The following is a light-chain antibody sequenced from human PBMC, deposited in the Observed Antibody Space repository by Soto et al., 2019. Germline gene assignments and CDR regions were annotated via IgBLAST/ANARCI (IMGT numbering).Light chain of an antibody. CDR2: DVS. CDR3: SSYKSSSTYL. V-gene: IGLV2-14*03. CDR1: SSY. J-gene: IGLJ7*01. Sequence: QSALTQPASVSASPGQSITISCTGTSSYVSWYQQYPGKAPKLILYDVSKRPSGVADRFAGSKSGNTASLTISGLQPEDEADYYCSSYKSSSTYLFGTGTQLTVL.